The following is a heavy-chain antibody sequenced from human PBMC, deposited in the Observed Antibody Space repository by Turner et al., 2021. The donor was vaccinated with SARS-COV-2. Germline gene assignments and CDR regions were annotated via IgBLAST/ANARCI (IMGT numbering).Heavy chain of an antibody. Sequence: QVQLQESGPGLVKPSETLSLTCPVSGGSVSRYFWSWIRQSPGKGLEWVGHMSQSGSTTYNPSLKSRVIISRDTSKRQLSLALTSVTAADTAVYYCARLIFDGSAYGFWYFDLWGRGTPVTVSS. D-gene: IGHD3-3*01. CDR2: MSQSGST. CDR3: ARLIFDGSAYGFWYFDL. V-gene: IGHV4-4*09. J-gene: IGHJ2*01. CDR1: GGSVSRYF.